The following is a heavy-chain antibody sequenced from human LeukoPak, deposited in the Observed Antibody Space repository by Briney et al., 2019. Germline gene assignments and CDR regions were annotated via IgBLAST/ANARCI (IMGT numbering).Heavy chain of an antibody. V-gene: IGHV3-13*05. Sequence: GGSLRLSCAASGFTFSSYDMHWVRQATGKGLEWVSAIGTAGDPYYPGSVKGRFTISRENAKNSLYLQMISLRAGDTAVYYCARGLRYCSGGSCYNSDAFDIWGQVTMVTVSS. D-gene: IGHD2-15*01. CDR2: IGTAGDP. CDR1: GFTFSSYD. J-gene: IGHJ3*02. CDR3: ARGLRYCSGGSCYNSDAFDI.